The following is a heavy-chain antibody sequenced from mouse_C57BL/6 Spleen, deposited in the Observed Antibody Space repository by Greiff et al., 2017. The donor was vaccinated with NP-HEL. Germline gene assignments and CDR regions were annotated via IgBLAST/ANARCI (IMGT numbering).Heavy chain of an antibody. CDR2: IYPSDSET. V-gene: IGHV1-61*01. Sequence: QVQLQQPGAELVRPGSSVKLSCKASGYTFTSYWMDWVKQRPGQGLEWIGNIYPSDSETHYNQKFKDKATLTVDKSSSTAYMQLSSLTSEDSAVCYCARGGYDYDRGYFDVWGTGTTVTVSS. D-gene: IGHD2-4*01. CDR3: ARGGYDYDRGYFDV. J-gene: IGHJ1*03. CDR1: GYTFTSYW.